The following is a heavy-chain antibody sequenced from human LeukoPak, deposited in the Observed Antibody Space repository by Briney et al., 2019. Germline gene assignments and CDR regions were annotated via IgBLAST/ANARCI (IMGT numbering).Heavy chain of an antibody. CDR1: GFTFCSYE. J-gene: IGHJ6*04. CDR2: ISSSGSTI. V-gene: IGHV3-48*03. D-gene: IGHD3-10*02. CDR3: AELGITMIGGV. Sequence: VGSLRLSSAASGFTFCSYEMNWVPQAPGKGREWVSYISSSGSTIYYADSVKGRFTISRDNAKNSLYLQMNSLRAEDTAVYYCAELGITMIGGVWGKGTTVTISS.